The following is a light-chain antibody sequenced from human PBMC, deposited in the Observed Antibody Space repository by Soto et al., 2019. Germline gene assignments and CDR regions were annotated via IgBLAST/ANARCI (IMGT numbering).Light chain of an antibody. Sequence: QSALTQPPSASGSPGQSVTISCTGTSSDVGAYNYVSWYQQHQGKAPKLMIYEVSKRPSGVPDRFSASKSGNTASLTVSGLQADDEGDYYCSSYAGSNNWVFGGGTKLTVL. J-gene: IGLJ3*02. CDR3: SSYAGSNNWV. CDR1: SSDVGAYNY. CDR2: EVS. V-gene: IGLV2-8*01.